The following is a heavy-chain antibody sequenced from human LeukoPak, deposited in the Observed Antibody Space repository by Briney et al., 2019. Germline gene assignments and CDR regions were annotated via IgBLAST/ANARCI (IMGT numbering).Heavy chain of an antibody. V-gene: IGHV3-23*01. CDR3: AKRGVVIRVILVGFHKEAYYFDS. CDR2: ISDSGGRT. CDR1: GITLSNYG. J-gene: IGHJ4*02. D-gene: IGHD3-22*01. Sequence: GGSLRLSCAVSGITLSNYGMSWVRQAPGKGLEWVAGISDSGGRTNYADSVKGRITISRDNPKNTLYLQMNSLRAEDTAVYFCAKRGVVIRVILVGFHKEAYYFDSWGQGALVTVSS.